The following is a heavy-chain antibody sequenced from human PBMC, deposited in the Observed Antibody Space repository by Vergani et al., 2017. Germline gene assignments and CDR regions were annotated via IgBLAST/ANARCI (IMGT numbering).Heavy chain of an antibody. CDR3: ATDAEGTSSSWCGIAVTGSDY. V-gene: IGHV3-7*01. Sequence: EVQLLESGGDLVQPGGSLRLSCVASGLTFSNYWMTWVRQAPGKGLEWVANIKQDGSEKYYVHPVRGRFTISRDNANNSLYLQMNSLRVEDTAVYYCATDAEGTSSSWCGIAVTGSDYWGQGTLVTVSS. D-gene: IGHD6-19*01. CDR1: GLTFSNYW. J-gene: IGHJ4*02. CDR2: IKQDGSEK.